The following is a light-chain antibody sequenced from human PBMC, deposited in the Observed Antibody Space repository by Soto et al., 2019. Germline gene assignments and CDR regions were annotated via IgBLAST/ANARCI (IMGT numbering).Light chain of an antibody. J-gene: IGKJ5*01. CDR2: AAS. CDR1: QSISTNY. CDR3: QQYGRT. Sequence: EIALTQSPGTLSLSPGESATLSCRVSQSISTNYLAWYQQKPGQAPRLLIYAASSRLTGIPDRFSGSGSGTDFTLTISRLEPEDFAVYYCQQYGRTFGQGTRLEIK. V-gene: IGKV3-20*01.